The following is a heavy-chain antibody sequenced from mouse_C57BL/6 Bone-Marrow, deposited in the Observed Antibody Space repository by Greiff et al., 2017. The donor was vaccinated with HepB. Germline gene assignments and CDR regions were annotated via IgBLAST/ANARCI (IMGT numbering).Heavy chain of an antibody. CDR3: ARGGGAWFAY. CDR2: INYDGSST. CDR1: GFTFSDYY. V-gene: IGHV5-16*01. Sequence: EVQLVESEGGLVQPGRSMKLSCTASGFTFSDYYMAWVRQVPEKGLEWVANINYDGSSTYYLDSLKSRFIISRDNAKNILYLQMSSLKSEDTATYYCARGGGAWFAYWGQGTLVTVSA. J-gene: IGHJ3*01.